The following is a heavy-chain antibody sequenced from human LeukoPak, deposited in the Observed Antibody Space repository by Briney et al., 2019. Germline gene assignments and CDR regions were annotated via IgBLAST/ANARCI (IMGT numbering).Heavy chain of an antibody. CDR3: AREPPGY. CDR1: GGSVTSGNYY. CDR2: IYTNGGA. V-gene: IGHV4-61*02. Sequence: SQTLSLXCTVSGGSVTSGNYYWNWIRQPAGKGLEWIGRIYTNGGASYSPSLKSRVTISIDASKNQFSLKLSSVTAADTAVYYCAREPPGYWGQGILVTVSS. J-gene: IGHJ4*02.